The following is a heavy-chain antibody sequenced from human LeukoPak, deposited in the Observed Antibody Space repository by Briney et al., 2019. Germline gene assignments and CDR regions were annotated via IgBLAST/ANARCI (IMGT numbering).Heavy chain of an antibody. V-gene: IGHV5-51*01. CDR2: IYPGDSDA. J-gene: IGHJ5*02. CDR3: ARGARDTVVQPAPFDN. D-gene: IGHD2-2*01. CDR1: GCGFTSYW. Sequence: GESLQISCQVSGCGFTSYWIGWGRQMPGKGREWMGIIYPGDSDARYSPSFRGHVTLSVDKSISTAFLQWSSLKASDTAMYYCARGARDTVVQPAPFDNWGQGTLVTVSS.